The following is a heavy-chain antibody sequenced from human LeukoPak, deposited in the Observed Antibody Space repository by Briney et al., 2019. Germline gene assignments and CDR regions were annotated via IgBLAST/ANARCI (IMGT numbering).Heavy chain of an antibody. V-gene: IGHV3-9*01. Sequence: SGGSLRLSRAASGFTFDDYAMHWVRQAPGKGLEWVSGISWNSGSIGYADSVKGRFTISRDNAKNSLYLQMNSLRAEDTALYYCANIGLSGAAGSSDYWGQGTLVTVSS. J-gene: IGHJ4*02. D-gene: IGHD6-13*01. CDR3: ANIGLSGAAGSSDY. CDR1: GFTFDDYA. CDR2: ISWNSGSI.